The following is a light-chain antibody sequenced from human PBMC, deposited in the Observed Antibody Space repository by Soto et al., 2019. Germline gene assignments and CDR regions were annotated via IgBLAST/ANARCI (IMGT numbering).Light chain of an antibody. Sequence: DIVLTQSPLSLSVTPGESASISFRSTQSTLHRNGYNYLDWYVQKPGQPXQXXIFLGSRRPSGVPDRFSGSGSGTDLTMKISRVEADDVGVDECIQPLQTPITIGPGTKVDIK. CDR1: QSTLHRNGYNY. V-gene: IGKV2-28*01. CDR2: LGS. CDR3: IQPLQTPIT. J-gene: IGKJ3*01.